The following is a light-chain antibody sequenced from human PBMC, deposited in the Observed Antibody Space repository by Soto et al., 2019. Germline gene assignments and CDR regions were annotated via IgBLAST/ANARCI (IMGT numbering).Light chain of an antibody. CDR1: QRITTY. CDR3: QQSYSTPYT. Sequence: IQMTQSPSSLSASVGDRVTITCRASQRITTYLNWYQQKPGKAPKLLISTAATLQGGVPSRFSGSGSGTDFTLTITTLQPEDFATYFCQQSYSTPYTFGQGTKLRSN. CDR2: TAA. J-gene: IGKJ2*01. V-gene: IGKV1-39*01.